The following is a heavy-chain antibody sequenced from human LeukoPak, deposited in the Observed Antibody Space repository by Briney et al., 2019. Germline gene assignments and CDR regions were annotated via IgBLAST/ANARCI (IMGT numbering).Heavy chain of an antibody. CDR3: AREVWCSGGSCNLNAFDI. V-gene: IGHV1-18*01. CDR2: ISAYNGKT. D-gene: IGHD2-15*01. Sequence: ASVKVSCKASGYTFTNYAIIWVRQAPGRGLEWMAYISAYNGKTRFAQKVQDRVTVTTDTSTSAAYLELRSLTSDDTAVYYCAREVWCSGGSCNLNAFDIWGQGTMVTVSS. J-gene: IGHJ3*02. CDR1: GYTFTNYA.